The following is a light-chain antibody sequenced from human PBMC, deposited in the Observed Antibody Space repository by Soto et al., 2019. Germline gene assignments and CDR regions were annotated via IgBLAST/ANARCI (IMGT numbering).Light chain of an antibody. Sequence: DIQMTQSPSTLSGSVGDRVTITCRASPTISSWLAWYQQKPGKAPKLLIYKASTLKSGVPSRFSGSGSGTEFTLTISSLQPDDFATYYCQHYNSYSEAFGQGT. J-gene: IGKJ1*01. CDR3: QHYNSYSEA. CDR1: PTISSW. V-gene: IGKV1-5*03. CDR2: KAS.